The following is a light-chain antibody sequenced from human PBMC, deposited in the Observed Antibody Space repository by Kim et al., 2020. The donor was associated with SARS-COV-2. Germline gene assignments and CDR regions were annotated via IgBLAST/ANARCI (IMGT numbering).Light chain of an antibody. V-gene: IGKV3-11*01. Sequence: LSPGERATLSCRASQSLSSYLAWYQHKPGQAPRLLIYDASNRATGVPARFSGSGSGTDFTLTISSLEPEDFAVYYCQQRSNWRGTFGQGTKVDIK. CDR3: QQRSNWRGT. CDR2: DAS. J-gene: IGKJ1*01. CDR1: QSLSSY.